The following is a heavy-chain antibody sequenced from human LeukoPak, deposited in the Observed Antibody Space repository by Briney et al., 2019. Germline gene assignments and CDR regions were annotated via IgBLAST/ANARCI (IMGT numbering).Heavy chain of an antibody. V-gene: IGHV4-59*01. D-gene: IGHD3-10*01. CDR3: ARHTMARHNWFDP. Sequence: SETLSLTCTVSGGSICSYYWSWIRQSPGKGLEWIGYIYYSGSTNYNPSLKSRVTISVDTSKNQFSLKLSSVTAADTAVYYCARHTMARHNWFDPWGQGTLVTVSS. J-gene: IGHJ5*02. CDR2: IYYSGST. CDR1: GGSICSYY.